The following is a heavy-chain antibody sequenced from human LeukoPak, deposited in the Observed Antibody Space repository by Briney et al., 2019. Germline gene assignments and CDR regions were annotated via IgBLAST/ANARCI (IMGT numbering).Heavy chain of an antibody. CDR1: GGSFSGHY. Sequence: SETLSLTCTVSGGSFSGHYWTWIRQPAGRGLEFIGRVYITGPTDYNASLQGRVTMSVDTSKNQFSLNLRSVTAADTAVYYCARLPGGDSSSVVAFDIWGQGTMVTVSS. CDR2: VYITGPT. CDR3: ARLPGGDSSSVVAFDI. J-gene: IGHJ3*02. D-gene: IGHD2-21*02. V-gene: IGHV4-4*07.